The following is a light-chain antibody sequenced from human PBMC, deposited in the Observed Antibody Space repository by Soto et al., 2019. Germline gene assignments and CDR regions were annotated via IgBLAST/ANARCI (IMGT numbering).Light chain of an antibody. V-gene: IGKV3-15*01. CDR1: QSVSSS. CDR2: STS. CDR3: QQYNNWPFT. J-gene: IGKJ3*01. Sequence: EIVMTQSPATLSVSPGERATLSCRASQSVSSSLAWYQRKPGQPPRLLIYSTSTRATGIPARFSGSGSGTEFTLTISSLQSEDFAVYYCQQYNNWPFTFGPGTKVDIK.